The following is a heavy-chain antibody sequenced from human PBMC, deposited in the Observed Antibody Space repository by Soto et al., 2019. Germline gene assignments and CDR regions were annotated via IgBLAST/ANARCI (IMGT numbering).Heavy chain of an antibody. Sequence: PGGSLRLSCAASGFTFSGSAMHWVRQASGKGLEWVGCIRSKANSDATAYAASVKGRFTISRDDSKNTAYLQMNSLKTEDTAVYYCTSSGSRITMVRGVLTYYYGMDVWGQGTTVTVSS. CDR3: TSSGSRITMVRGVLTYYYGMDV. CDR2: IRSKANSDAT. J-gene: IGHJ6*02. D-gene: IGHD3-10*01. CDR1: GFTFSGSA. V-gene: IGHV3-73*01.